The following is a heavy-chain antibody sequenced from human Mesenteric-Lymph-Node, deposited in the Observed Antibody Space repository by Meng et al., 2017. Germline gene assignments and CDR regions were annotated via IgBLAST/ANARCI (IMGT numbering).Heavy chain of an antibody. CDR1: GGTFSSYA. J-gene: IGHJ6*02. CDR3: ARGGTIFGVVIIRSGPRAYYYGMDV. V-gene: IGHV1-69*06. D-gene: IGHD3-3*01. CDR2: IIPIFGTA. Sequence: SVKVSCKASGGTFSSYAISWVRQAPGQGLEWMGGIIPIFGTANYAQKFQGRVTITADKSTSTAYMELSRLRSDDTAVYYCARGGTIFGVVIIRSGPRAYYYGMDVWGQGTAVTVSS.